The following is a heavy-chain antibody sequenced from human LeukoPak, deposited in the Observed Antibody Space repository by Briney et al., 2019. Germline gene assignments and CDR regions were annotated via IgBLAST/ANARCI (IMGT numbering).Heavy chain of an antibody. CDR3: ARDLGVGYNLFDY. V-gene: IGHV1-3*04. D-gene: IGHD5-24*01. CDR2: LNTDDGDT. Sequence: ASVKVSCKASGYSFTNYAVHWVRQDPGQRLEWMGRLNTDDGDTTYSHKFLGRVTITRDTSASTAYMELSSLRSEDTAVYYCARDLGVGYNLFDYWGQGTLVTVSS. CDR1: GYSFTNYA. J-gene: IGHJ4*02.